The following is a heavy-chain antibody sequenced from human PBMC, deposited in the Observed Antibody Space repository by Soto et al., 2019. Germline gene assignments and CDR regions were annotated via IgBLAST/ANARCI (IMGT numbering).Heavy chain of an antibody. CDR2: ISGSGGST. CDR1: GFTFSSYA. J-gene: IGHJ4*02. CDR3: AKDLRHSSSSRRTNDY. V-gene: IGHV3-23*01. D-gene: IGHD6-6*01. Sequence: GGSLRLSCAASGFTFSSYAMSWVRQAPGKGLEWVSAISGSGGSTYYADSVKGRFTISRDNSKNTLYLQMNSRRAEDTAVYYCAKDLRHSSSSRRTNDYWGQGTLVTVSS.